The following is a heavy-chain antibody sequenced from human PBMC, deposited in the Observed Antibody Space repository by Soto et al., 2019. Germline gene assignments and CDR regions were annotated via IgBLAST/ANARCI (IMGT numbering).Heavy chain of an antibody. CDR1: GYSISSSNW. V-gene: IGHV4-28*01. Sequence: SETLSLTCAVSGYSISSSNWWGWIRQPPGKGLEWIGHIYYSGSTYYNPSLKSRAGISVDSSKSQVSLKLTSVTAADTAVYFCARILMNYYRLDYWGQGALVTVSS. CDR2: IYYSGST. CDR3: ARILMNYYRLDY. D-gene: IGHD3-10*01. J-gene: IGHJ4*02.